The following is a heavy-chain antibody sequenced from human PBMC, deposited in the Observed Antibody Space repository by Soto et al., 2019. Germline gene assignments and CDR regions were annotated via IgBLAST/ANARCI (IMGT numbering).Heavy chain of an antibody. CDR2: MNPNSGNT. J-gene: IGHJ3*02. CDR3: ARVKGFREKLRGYSYGDAFDI. V-gene: IGHV1-8*01. D-gene: IGHD5-18*01. CDR1: GYTFTSYD. Sequence: ASVKVSCKASGYTFTSYDINWVRQATGQGLEWMGWMNPNSGNTGYAQKFQGRVTMTRNTSISTAYMELSSLRSEDTAVYYCARVKGFREKLRGYSYGDAFDIWGQGTMVTVSS.